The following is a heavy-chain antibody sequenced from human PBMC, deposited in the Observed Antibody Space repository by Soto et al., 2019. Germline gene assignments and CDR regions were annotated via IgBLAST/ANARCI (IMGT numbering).Heavy chain of an antibody. J-gene: IGHJ5*02. CDR1: GYILTNND. CDR3: ARMASFGSLNWFDP. CDR2: KNPGSGGT. Sequence: ASVKVSCKASGYILTNNDVSWVRQATGQGLEWMGWKNPGSGGTGYAQKFQGRVTMTRNISIATAYMELSSLRADDTAIYYCARMASFGSLNWFDPWGQGTLVTVSS. V-gene: IGHV1-8*01. D-gene: IGHD5-18*01.